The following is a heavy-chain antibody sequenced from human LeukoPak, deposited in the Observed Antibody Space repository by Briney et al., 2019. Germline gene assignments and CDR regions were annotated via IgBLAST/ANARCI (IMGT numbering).Heavy chain of an antibody. Sequence: GGSLRLSRAASGFTFSDYYMNWIRQAPGKGLEWVSYISSSGSTKYYADSVEGRFTFSRDNAKNSLYLQMNSLRAEDTAVYYCARGSEGAFDIWGQGTMVTVSS. V-gene: IGHV3-11*01. CDR2: ISSSGSTK. J-gene: IGHJ3*02. CDR1: GFTFSDYY. CDR3: ARGSEGAFDI.